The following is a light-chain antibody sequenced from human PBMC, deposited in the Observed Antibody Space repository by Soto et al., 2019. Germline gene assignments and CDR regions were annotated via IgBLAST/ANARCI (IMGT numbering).Light chain of an antibody. CDR3: QQYGSSPLIT. V-gene: IGKV3D-20*01. CDR2: DAS. J-gene: IGKJ5*01. CDR1: QSVSSSY. Sequence: EIVLTQSPATLSLSPGERATLSCGASQSVSSSYLAWYQQKPGPAPRLLIYDASSRATGIPDRFSGSGSGTDFTLTISRLEPEDFAVYYCQQYGSSPLITFGQGTRLEIK.